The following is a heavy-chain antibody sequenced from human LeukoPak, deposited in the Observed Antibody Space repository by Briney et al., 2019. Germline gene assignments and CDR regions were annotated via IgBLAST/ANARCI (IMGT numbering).Heavy chain of an antibody. Sequence: ASVKVSCKASGYTFTAYYMHWVRQAPGQGLEWMGWVNPNSGGTKYVQNFQGRVTMTRDTSISTAYMELSGLRSDDTAVYYCARGPAYSQYCANGVCYFLDHWGQGALVTVSS. CDR3: ARGPAYSQYCANGVCYFLDH. V-gene: IGHV1-2*02. CDR2: VNPNSGGT. J-gene: IGHJ4*02. D-gene: IGHD2-8*01. CDR1: GYTFTAYY.